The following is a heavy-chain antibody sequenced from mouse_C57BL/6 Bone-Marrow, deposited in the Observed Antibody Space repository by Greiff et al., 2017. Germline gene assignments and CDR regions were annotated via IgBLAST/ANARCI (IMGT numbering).Heavy chain of an antibody. D-gene: IGHD2-4*01. V-gene: IGHV1-59*01. J-gene: IGHJ2*01. Sequence: VQLQQPGAELVRPGTSVKLSCKASGYTFTSYWMHWVKQRPGQGLEWIGVIDPSDSYTNYNQKFKGKATLTVDTSSSTSYMQLSSLTSEDSAVLYCASRIYYDYDDPFDYWGQGTTLTVSS. CDR1: GYTFTSYW. CDR3: ASRIYYDYDDPFDY. CDR2: IDPSDSYT.